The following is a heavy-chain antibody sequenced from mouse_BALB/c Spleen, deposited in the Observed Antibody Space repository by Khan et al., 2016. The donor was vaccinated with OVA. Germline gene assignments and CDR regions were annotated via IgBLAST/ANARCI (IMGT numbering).Heavy chain of an antibody. CDR1: GYSITSGYA. CDR2: ISYSGGT. Sequence: EVQLQESGPGLVKPSQSLSLTCTVTGYSITSGYAWNWIRKFPGNKLEWMGYISYSGGTSYNQSLKNRISFTRDKSKNPFFLQLTSVTTENTTTYYCARGNYYGYYFDYWGQGTPLTVSS. D-gene: IGHD1-1*01. CDR3: ARGNYYGYYFDY. V-gene: IGHV3-2*02. J-gene: IGHJ2*01.